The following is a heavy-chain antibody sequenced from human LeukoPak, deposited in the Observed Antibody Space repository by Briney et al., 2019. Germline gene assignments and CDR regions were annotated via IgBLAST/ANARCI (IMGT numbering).Heavy chain of an antibody. D-gene: IGHD2-15*01. J-gene: IGHJ4*02. CDR1: GFTFSSYW. CDR2: IKQDGSEK. V-gene: IGHV3-7*01. Sequence: PGGSLRLSCAASGFTFSSYWMSWVRQAPGKGLEWVANIKQDGSEKYYVDSVKGRFTISRDNAKNSLYLQMNSLRAEDTAVYYCARDHSGGSPSVLGYWGQGTLVTVSS. CDR3: ARDHSGGSPSVLGY.